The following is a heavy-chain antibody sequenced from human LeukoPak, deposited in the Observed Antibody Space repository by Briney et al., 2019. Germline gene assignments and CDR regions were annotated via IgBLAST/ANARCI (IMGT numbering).Heavy chain of an antibody. CDR2: FYSGGNT. V-gene: IGHV3-53*01. D-gene: IGHD3-22*01. CDR1: GFTVSSNY. J-gene: IGHJ4*02. Sequence: GGSLRLSCAASGFTVSSNYMSWVRQAPGKGLEWVSVFYSGGNTYYADSVKGRFTISRDNAKNSLYLQMNSLRAEDTAVYYCARAERYYDSTTFDYWGQGTLVTVSS. CDR3: ARAERYYDSTTFDY.